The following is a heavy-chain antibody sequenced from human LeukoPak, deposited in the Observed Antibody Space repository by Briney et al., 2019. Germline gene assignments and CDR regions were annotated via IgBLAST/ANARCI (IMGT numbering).Heavy chain of an antibody. Sequence: GGSLRLSCAASAFTFSDYSMNWVRQAPGKGLEWISYIDTSSSTMYYADSVMGRFTISRDNARESLYLQMNSLRDEDTAVYYCARGEYYFDYWGQGTLVTVSS. CDR1: AFTFSDYS. CDR3: ARGEYYFDY. CDR2: IDTSSSTM. V-gene: IGHV3-48*02. J-gene: IGHJ4*02. D-gene: IGHD3-10*01.